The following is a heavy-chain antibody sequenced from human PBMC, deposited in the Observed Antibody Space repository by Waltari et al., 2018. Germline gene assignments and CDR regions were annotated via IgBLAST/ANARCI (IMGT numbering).Heavy chain of an antibody. V-gene: IGHV1-24*01. D-gene: IGHD4-4*01. J-gene: IGHJ4*02. CDR1: GYTITELS. Sequence: QVHLVQSGAEVRRHGASVNVTCEVSGYTITELSIHWVRQAPGKGLEWMGGFDAEDGEIIYAQKFQGRVTMTEDTSTDTVYMEVSSLRSEDTAVYYCASNQVDYSNYFYFDYWGQGTLVTVSS. CDR2: FDAEDGEI. CDR3: ASNQVDYSNYFYFDY.